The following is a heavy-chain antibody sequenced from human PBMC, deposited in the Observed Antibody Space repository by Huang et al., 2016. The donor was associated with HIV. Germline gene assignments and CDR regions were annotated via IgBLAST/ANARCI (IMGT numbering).Heavy chain of an antibody. J-gene: IGHJ6*03. D-gene: IGHD3-10*01. CDR3: ARHREGPVAYYSGWGSHLNYMDV. CDR1: GGSIRSSDYH. V-gene: IGHV4-39*01. Sequence: LTCAVSGGSIRSSDYHWGWIRQPPGKGLEWIGSIYYKGGTHYSPSLKSRVTIAVDTSKNLFFLNLTSMTAADTAVYYCARHREGPVAYYSGWGSHLNYMDVWGRGRTVVVSS. CDR2: IYYKGGT.